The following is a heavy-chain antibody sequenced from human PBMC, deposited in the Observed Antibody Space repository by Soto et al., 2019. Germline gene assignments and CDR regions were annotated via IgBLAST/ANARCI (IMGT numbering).Heavy chain of an antibody. CDR3: ARASPYYGMDV. Sequence: GGSLRLSCAASGFTVSSNYMSWVRQAPGKGLEWVSVIYSGGSTYYADSVTGRFTISRDNSKNTLYLQMNSLRAEDTAVYYCARASPYYGMDVWGQWTTVTVSS. J-gene: IGHJ6*02. CDR1: GFTVSSNY. CDR2: IYSGGST. V-gene: IGHV3-53*01.